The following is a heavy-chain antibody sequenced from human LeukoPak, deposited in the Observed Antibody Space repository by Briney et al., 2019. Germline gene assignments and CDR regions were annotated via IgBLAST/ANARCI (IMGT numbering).Heavy chain of an antibody. CDR3: TRAGYSSGWSF. CDR1: GFTFNNYA. J-gene: IGHJ4*02. D-gene: IGHD6-19*01. Sequence: PGGSLRLSRAGSGFTFNNYAISWVRQAPGKGLEWVGFIRSKAYGGTTEYAASVKGRFTISRDDSKSIAYLQMNSLKTEDTAVYYCTRAGYSSGWSFWGQGTLVTVSS. V-gene: IGHV3-49*04. CDR2: IRSKAYGGTT.